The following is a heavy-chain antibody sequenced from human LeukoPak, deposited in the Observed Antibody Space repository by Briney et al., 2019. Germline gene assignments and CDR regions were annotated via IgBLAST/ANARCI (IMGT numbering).Heavy chain of an antibody. Sequence: SETLSLTCTVSGASISSYYWSWIRQPPGKGLEWIGYIYYSGSTNYNPSLKSRVTISVDTSKNQFSLKLSSVTAADTAVYYCARVRIGFDYWGQGTLVTVSS. D-gene: IGHD2-15*01. J-gene: IGHJ4*02. CDR1: GASISSYY. CDR3: ARVRIGFDY. V-gene: IGHV4-59*01. CDR2: IYYSGST.